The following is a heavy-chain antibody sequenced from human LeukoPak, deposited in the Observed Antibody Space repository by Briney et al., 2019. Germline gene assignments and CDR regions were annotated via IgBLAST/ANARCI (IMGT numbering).Heavy chain of an antibody. J-gene: IGHJ5*02. Sequence: SETLSLTCTVSGGSISSYYWSWIRQPPGKGLEWIGYIYYSGSTNYNPSLKSRVTISVDTSKNQFSLKLSSVTAADTAVYYCARDLGGSGWYPGWFDPWGQGTLVTVSS. CDR2: IYYSGST. D-gene: IGHD6-19*01. CDR1: GGSISSYY. V-gene: IGHV4-59*01. CDR3: ARDLGGSGWYPGWFDP.